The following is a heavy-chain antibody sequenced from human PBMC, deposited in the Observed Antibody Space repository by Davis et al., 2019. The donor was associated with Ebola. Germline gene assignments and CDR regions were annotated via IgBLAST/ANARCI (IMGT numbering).Heavy chain of an antibody. D-gene: IGHD1-26*01. CDR2: ISDNGKTK. V-gene: IGHV3-48*03. Sequence: GESLKISCAASGFTVSDYEMYWVRQTPGQGLEWIAYISDNGKTKYYEESLKGRITISRDNSKNSLHLEMSGLRVDDTSVYYCARGSATVFGHIAFWGQGTPVTVSS. CDR1: GFTVSDYE. J-gene: IGHJ4*02. CDR3: ARGSATVFGHIAF.